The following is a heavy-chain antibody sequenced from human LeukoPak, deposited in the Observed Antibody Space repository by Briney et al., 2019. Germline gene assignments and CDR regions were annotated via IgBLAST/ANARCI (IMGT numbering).Heavy chain of an antibody. CDR2: INTNTGNP. Sequence: ASVKVSCKASGYTFTSYAMNWVRQAPGQGLEWMGWINTNTGNPTYAQGFTGRFVFSLDTSVSTAYLQISSLKAEDTAVYYCASFGPDTVTTGGFDYWGQGTLVTVSS. V-gene: IGHV7-4-1*02. J-gene: IGHJ4*02. CDR3: ASFGPDTVTTGGFDY. CDR1: GYTFTSYA. D-gene: IGHD4-17*01.